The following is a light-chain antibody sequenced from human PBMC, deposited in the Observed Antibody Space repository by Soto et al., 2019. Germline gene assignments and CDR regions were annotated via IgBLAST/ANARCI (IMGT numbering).Light chain of an antibody. CDR3: CSYAGSHDWV. Sequence: QSVLTQPASVSGSPGQSITISCTGTSSDVGSYNLVSWYQQHPGKAPKLMIYEGSKRPSGVSNRFSGSKSGNTASLTISGLQAEDEADYYCCSYAGSHDWVFGGGTQLTVL. CDR1: SSDVGSYNL. CDR2: EGS. V-gene: IGLV2-23*01. J-gene: IGLJ3*02.